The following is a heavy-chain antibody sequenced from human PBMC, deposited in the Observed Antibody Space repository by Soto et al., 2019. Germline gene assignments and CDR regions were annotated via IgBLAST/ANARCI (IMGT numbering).Heavy chain of an antibody. J-gene: IGHJ4*02. D-gene: IGHD6-19*01. V-gene: IGHV3-49*03. CDR3: TRVRIRSGWSPDF. Sequence: PGGSLRLSCTASGFTFGDYAINWFRQAPGKGLEWVGFIRSKAYGGTAEYAASVKGRFSISRDDSKNIAYLQMNRLKTEDTAMYYCTRVRIRSGWSPDFWGQGTLVTVSS. CDR1: GFTFGDYA. CDR2: IRSKAYGGTA.